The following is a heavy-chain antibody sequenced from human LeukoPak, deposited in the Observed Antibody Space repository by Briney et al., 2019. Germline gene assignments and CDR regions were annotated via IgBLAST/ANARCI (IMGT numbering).Heavy chain of an antibody. V-gene: IGHV3-48*01. J-gene: IGHJ4*02. CDR3: ARVGDAWYKYLDY. Sequence: GGSLRLSCAASGFSLSGVGFNWVRQAPGKGLEWLSYISDDSSTISYADSVKGRFAVSRDDGKNSLSLQMKGLRAEDTAVYYCARVGDAWYKYLDYWGQGTLVTVSS. D-gene: IGHD1-1*01. CDR2: ISDDSSTI. CDR1: GFSLSGVG.